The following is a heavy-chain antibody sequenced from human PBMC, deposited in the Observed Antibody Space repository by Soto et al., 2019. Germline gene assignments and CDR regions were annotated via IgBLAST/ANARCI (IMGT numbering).Heavy chain of an antibody. CDR1: GGSFSGYY. V-gene: IGHV4-34*01. Sequence: QVQLQQWGAGLLKPSETLSLTCAVYGGSFSGYYWSWIRQPPGKGLEWVGEINHSGSTNYNPSLKSRVTKSVDTSKNQFPLKLSSVSAAATAVYYCARGGPNAMITFGGVIVYYFDYWGQGTLVTVSS. CDR3: ARGGPNAMITFGGVIVYYFDY. D-gene: IGHD3-16*02. CDR2: INHSGST. J-gene: IGHJ4*02.